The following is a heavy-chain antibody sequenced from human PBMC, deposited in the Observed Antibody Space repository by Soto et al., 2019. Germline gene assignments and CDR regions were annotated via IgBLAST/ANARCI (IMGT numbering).Heavy chain of an antibody. D-gene: IGHD4-17*01. CDR1: GFSFIRQG. V-gene: IGHV3-30*03. Sequence: QEQLVESGGDVVQPGRSLTLSCLASGFSFIRQGMHWIRQAPGKGLEWLAVISYDGGDKNYADSVRDRFTISRDNSKNRVLLQITSLWPEDTAVYVCARVPPCGVYWAGFKSWGQGTMGIVSS. J-gene: IGHJ5*02. CDR3: ARVPPCGVYWAGFKS. CDR2: ISYDGGDK.